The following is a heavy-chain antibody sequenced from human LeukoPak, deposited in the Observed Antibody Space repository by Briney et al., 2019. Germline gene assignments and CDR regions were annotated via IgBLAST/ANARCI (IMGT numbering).Heavy chain of an antibody. CDR1: GFTFSDAW. D-gene: IGHD3-16*01. Sequence: GGSLRLSCAASGFTFSDAWMNWVRQAPGKGLEWVGRIKSKADGGTTDYTAPVKGRFFISRDDSKNTLYLQMNSLRAEDTAVYYCARVPQLGRRNYYYYYMDVWGKGTTVTVSS. J-gene: IGHJ6*03. V-gene: IGHV3-15*01. CDR3: ARVPQLGRRNYYYYYMDV. CDR2: IKSKADGGTT.